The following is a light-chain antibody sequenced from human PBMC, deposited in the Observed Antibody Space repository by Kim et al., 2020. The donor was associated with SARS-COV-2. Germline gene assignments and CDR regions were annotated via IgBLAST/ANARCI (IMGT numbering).Light chain of an antibody. J-gene: IGLJ2*01. CDR2: DRD. CDR3: ATWDNSLNGLV. CDR1: NSNIGKKC. V-gene: IGLV1-51*01. Sequence: QKVTISWYGSNSNIGKKCVSWYRLLPGTAPKLLIYDRDKRHSGIPDRFSCSKSGTSATLDITGLQTGDEADYYCATWDNSLNGLVFGGGTQLTVL.